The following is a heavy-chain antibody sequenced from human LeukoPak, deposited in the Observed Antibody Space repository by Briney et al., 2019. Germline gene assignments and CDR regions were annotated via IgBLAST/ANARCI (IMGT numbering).Heavy chain of an antibody. D-gene: IGHD1-1*01. CDR1: GFTFNRYN. Sequence: GGSLRLSCAASGFTFNRYNMNWVRQAPGKGLEWVSAISGSGGSTYYADSVKGRFTISRDNSKNTLYLQMNSLRAEDTAVYYCAMRNWANMPPGDYWGQGTLVTVSS. V-gene: IGHV3-23*01. J-gene: IGHJ4*02. CDR3: AMRNWANMPPGDY. CDR2: ISGSGGST.